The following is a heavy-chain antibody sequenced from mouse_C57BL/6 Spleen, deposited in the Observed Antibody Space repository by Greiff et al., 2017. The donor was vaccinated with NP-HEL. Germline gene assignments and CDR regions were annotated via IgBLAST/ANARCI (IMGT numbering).Heavy chain of an antibody. V-gene: IGHV1-26*01. CDR1: GYTFTDYY. D-gene: IGHD2-4*01. J-gene: IGHJ3*01. CDR2: INPNNGGT. Sequence: VQLQQSGPELVKPGASVKISCKASGYTFTDYYMNWVKQSHGKSLEWIGDINPNNGGTSYNQKFKGKATLTVDKSSSTAYMELRSLTSEDSAVYYCARMDDYDGWFAYWGQGTLVTVSA. CDR3: ARMDDYDGWFAY.